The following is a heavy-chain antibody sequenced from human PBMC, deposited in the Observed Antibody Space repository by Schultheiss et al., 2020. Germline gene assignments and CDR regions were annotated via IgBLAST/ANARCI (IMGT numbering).Heavy chain of an antibody. CDR2: ISGSGGST. CDR1: GFTFSSYA. J-gene: IGHJ6*02. CDR3: AKLGSSSWYDYYYYGMDV. V-gene: IGHV3-23*01. Sequence: GESLKISCAASGFTFSSYAMSWVRQAPGKGLEWVSAISGSGGSTYYADSVKGRFTISRDNSKNTLYLQMNSLRAEDTAVYYCAKLGSSSWYDYYYYGMDVWGQGTRVTGSS. D-gene: IGHD6-13*01.